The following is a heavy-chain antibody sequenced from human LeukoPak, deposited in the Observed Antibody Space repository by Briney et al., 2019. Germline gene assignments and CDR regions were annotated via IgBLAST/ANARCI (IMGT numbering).Heavy chain of an antibody. CDR1: GFIFSRSH. CDR3: ARDLNVDSSMFGH. J-gene: IGHJ5*02. Sequence: PGGSLRLSCAVSGFIFSRSHISWVRQAPGKGLQWVSSLYSGGSIHYADSVKGRFTISRDTSRNTVSLQMNSLRVEDTAVYYCARDLNVDSSMFGHWGQGTPVTVSS. D-gene: IGHD5-12*01. CDR2: LYSGGSI. V-gene: IGHV3-53*01.